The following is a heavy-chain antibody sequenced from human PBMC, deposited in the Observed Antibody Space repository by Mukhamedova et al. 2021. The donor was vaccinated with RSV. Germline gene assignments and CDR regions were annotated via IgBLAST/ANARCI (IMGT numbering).Heavy chain of an antibody. D-gene: IGHD3-22*01. J-gene: IGHJ4*02. CDR1: Y. Sequence: YWSWIRQPPGKGLEWIGYIHYSGSTSYNPSLMSRVTISLDTSKNQFSLKLNSVTAADTAVYYCARDPYYDSRGPPYWGQGTLVTV. CDR2: IHYSGST. CDR3: ARDPYYDSRGPPY. V-gene: IGHV4-30-4*08.